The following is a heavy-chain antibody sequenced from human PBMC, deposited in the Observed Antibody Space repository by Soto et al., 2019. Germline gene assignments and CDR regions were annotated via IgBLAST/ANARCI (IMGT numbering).Heavy chain of an antibody. CDR3: ASRIAAAGKLNYFDY. CDR1: GGSFSGYY. Sequence: SETLSLTCAVYGGSFSGYYWSWIRQPPGKGLEWIGEINHSGSTNYNPSLKSRVTISVDTSKNQFSLKLSSVTAADTAVYYCASRIAAAGKLNYFDYWGQGTLVTVSS. D-gene: IGHD6-13*01. V-gene: IGHV4-34*01. J-gene: IGHJ4*02. CDR2: INHSGST.